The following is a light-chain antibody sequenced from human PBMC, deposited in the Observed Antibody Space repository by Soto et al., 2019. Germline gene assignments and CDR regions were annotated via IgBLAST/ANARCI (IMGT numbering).Light chain of an antibody. CDR2: DVN. Sequence: QSALTQPRSVSGSPGQSVTISCTGTSSDVGRYDYVSWYQQHPGKAPKVIIYDVNERPSGVPNRFSGSKSGNTASLTISGLQADDETDYYCCSYAGSSTPYVFGTGTKVTVL. V-gene: IGLV2-11*01. CDR1: SSDVGRYDY. CDR3: CSYAGSSTPYV. J-gene: IGLJ1*01.